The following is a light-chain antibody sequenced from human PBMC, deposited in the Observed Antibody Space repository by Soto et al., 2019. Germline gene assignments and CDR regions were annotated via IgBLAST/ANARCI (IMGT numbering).Light chain of an antibody. J-gene: IGKJ4*01. Sequence: EIVMTQSPVTLSVSPGERATLSCRASQSVSSNLAWYQQKPGQAPSLLIYGAFTRATGIPARFSGTGSGTEFTLTISSLQPEDFATYYCQQYNSYPLTFGGGTKVDIK. CDR1: QSVSSN. CDR3: QQYNSYPLT. CDR2: GAF. V-gene: IGKV3-15*01.